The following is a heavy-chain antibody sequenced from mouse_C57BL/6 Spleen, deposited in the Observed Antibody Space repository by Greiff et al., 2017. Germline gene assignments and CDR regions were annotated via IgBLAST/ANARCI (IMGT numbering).Heavy chain of an antibody. J-gene: IGHJ2*01. CDR2: IDPSDSYT. D-gene: IGHD2-1*01. CDR3: ARGGYYGNPLDD. CDR1: GYTFTSYW. V-gene: IGHV1-69*01. Sequence: QVQLQQPGAELVMPGASVKLSCKASGYTFTSYWMHWVKQRPGQGLEWIGEIDPSDSYTNYNQKFKGKSTLTVDKSSSTAYMQLSSLTSEDSAVYYCARGGYYGNPLDDWGQGTTLTVSS.